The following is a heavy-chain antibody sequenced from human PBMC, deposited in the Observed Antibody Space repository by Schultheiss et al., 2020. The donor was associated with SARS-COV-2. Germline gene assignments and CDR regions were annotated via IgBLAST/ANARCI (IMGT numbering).Heavy chain of an antibody. D-gene: IGHD3-3*01. CDR2: IYWNDDK. V-gene: IGHV2-5*01. Sequence: SGPTLVKPTQTLTLTCTFSGFSLSTSGVGVGWIRQPPGKALEWLALIYWNDDKRYSPSLKSRLTITKDTSKNQVVLTMTNMDPVDTATYYCAHRRSGITIFGVVIEIAPYFDYWGQGTLVTVSS. J-gene: IGHJ4*02. CDR3: AHRRSGITIFGVVIEIAPYFDY. CDR1: GFSLSTSGVG.